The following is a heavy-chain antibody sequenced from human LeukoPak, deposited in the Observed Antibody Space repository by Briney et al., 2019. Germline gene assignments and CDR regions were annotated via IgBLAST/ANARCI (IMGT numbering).Heavy chain of an antibody. CDR2: INPNSGGT. J-gene: IGHJ5*02. CDR1: GYTFIAYY. D-gene: IGHD5-12*01. CDR3: ARARIVASNWFDP. Sequence: ASVKVSCKASGYTFIAYYMHWVRQAPGQGLEWMGWINPNSGGTNYAQKFQGRVTMTRDTSISTAYMELSRLRSDDTAVYYCARARIVASNWFDPWGQGTLVTVSS. V-gene: IGHV1-2*02.